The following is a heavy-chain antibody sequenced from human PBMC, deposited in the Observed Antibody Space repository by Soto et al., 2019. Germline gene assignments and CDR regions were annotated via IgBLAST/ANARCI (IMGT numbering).Heavy chain of an antibody. D-gene: IGHD2-15*01. Sequence: QVQLQESGPGLVKPSETLSLTCTVSGGSISSYYWSWIRQPPGKGLEWIGYIYYSGGTNYNPSLKSLVTISVDTSNTLCSLKLSSVAAADTAVYYCARSDRRYCSGGSCYSYYYYYMDVWGKGTTVTVSS. V-gene: IGHV4-59*01. CDR3: ARSDRRYCSGGSCYSYYYYYMDV. J-gene: IGHJ6*03. CDR2: IYYSGGT. CDR1: GGSISSYY.